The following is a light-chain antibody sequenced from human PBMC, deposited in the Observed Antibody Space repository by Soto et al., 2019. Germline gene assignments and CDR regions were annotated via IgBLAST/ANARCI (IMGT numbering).Light chain of an antibody. J-gene: IGLJ1*01. CDR3: CSYAGTYSYV. V-gene: IGLV2-11*01. Sequence: QSALTQPRSVSGSPGQSVTISCTGTSSDVGAYNYVSWYQQHPGKAPKFMIYDVSKRPSGVPDRFSGSKSGNTASLTISGLQAEDEADYYYCSYAGTYSYVFGTGTKVTVL. CDR1: SSDVGAYNY. CDR2: DVS.